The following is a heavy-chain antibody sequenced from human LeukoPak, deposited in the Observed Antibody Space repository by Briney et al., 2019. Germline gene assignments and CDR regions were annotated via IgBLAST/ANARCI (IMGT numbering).Heavy chain of an antibody. D-gene: IGHD3-10*01. J-gene: IGHJ4*02. V-gene: IGHV3-30*04. CDR2: ISYDGSNK. CDR1: GFTFSSYA. CDR3: AGDPRPTSLLWFGELYAPFDY. Sequence: QSGGSLRPSCAASGFTFSSYAMHSVRQAPGKGLEWVAVISYDGSNKYYADSVKGRFTISRDNSKNTLYLQMNSLRAEDTAVYYCAGDPRPTSLLWFGELYAPFDYWGQGTLVTVSS.